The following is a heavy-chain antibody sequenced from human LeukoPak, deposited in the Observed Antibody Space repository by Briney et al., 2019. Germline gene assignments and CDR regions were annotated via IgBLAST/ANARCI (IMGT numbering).Heavy chain of an antibody. CDR2: IYYSGST. Sequence: SETLSLTCTVSGGSISSYYWSWIRQPPGKGLEWIGYIYYSGSTNYNPSLKSRVTISVDTSKNQFSLKLSSVTAADTAACYCARRSMVRGVIFDYWGQGTLVTVSS. D-gene: IGHD3-10*01. J-gene: IGHJ4*02. CDR3: ARRSMVRGVIFDY. V-gene: IGHV4-59*01. CDR1: GGSISSYY.